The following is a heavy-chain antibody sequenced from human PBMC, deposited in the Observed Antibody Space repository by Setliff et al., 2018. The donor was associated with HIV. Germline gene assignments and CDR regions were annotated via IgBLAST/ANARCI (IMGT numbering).Heavy chain of an antibody. CDR1: NYTFTSYG. Sequence: ASVKVSCKASNYTFTSYGISWVRQAPGQGLEWMGWISPYNGNTNYAQNSQGRVTMTTDTSTSTAYMELGSLRSDHTAVYYCARDYNFWSGYYTNDAFDILGQGTMVTVSS. J-gene: IGHJ3*02. CDR2: ISPYNGNT. V-gene: IGHV1-18*01. CDR3: ARDYNFWSGYYTNDAFDI. D-gene: IGHD3-3*01.